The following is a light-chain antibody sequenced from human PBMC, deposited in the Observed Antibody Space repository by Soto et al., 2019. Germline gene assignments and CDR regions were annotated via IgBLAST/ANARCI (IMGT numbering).Light chain of an antibody. CDR1: QGINSC. CDR3: KQDNSLQWK. Sequence: DIQITHSPSSVSASVGDRVTMTCRASQGINSCLAWYQQKPGKAPKLLIYAESNLQSGVPSRFSGSGSGKDLTITISSMQPEDFETYYCKQDNSLQWKFGQGKKVDIK. CDR2: AES. J-gene: IGKJ1*01. V-gene: IGKV1-12*01.